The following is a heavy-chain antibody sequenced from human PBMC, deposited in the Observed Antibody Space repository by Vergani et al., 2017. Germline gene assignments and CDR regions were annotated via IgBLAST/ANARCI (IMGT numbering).Heavy chain of an antibody. V-gene: IGHV1-69*04. CDR1: GGTFSSYA. CDR2: IIPILGIA. D-gene: IGHD3-10*01. CDR3: AREPSGRFGEYPPNAGGMDV. Sequence: QVQLVQSGAEVKKPGSSVKVSCKASGGTFSSYAISWVRQAPGQGLEWMGRIIPILGIANYAQKFQGRVTITADKSTSTAYMELSSLRSEDTAVYYCAREPSGRFGEYPPNAGGMDVWGQGTTVTVSS. J-gene: IGHJ6*02.